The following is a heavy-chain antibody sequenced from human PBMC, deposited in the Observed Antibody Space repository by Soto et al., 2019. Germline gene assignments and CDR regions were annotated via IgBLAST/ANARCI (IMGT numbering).Heavy chain of an antibody. CDR1: SGSFMTYY. CDR2: IYSSGST. Sequence: SETLSLTCSVSSGSFMTYYWSWIRQPAGKGLEWIGRIYSSGSTLYNPSLKSRVTMSVDTSKNQFSLQLSSVTAADTAVCYCAGGAAAHYFDYWGQGTLVTVSS. V-gene: IGHV4-4*07. J-gene: IGHJ4*02. D-gene: IGHD6-13*01. CDR3: AGGAAAHYFDY.